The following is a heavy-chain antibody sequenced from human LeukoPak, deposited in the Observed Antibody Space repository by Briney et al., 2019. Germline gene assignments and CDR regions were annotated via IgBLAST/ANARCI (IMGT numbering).Heavy chain of an antibody. J-gene: IGHJ4*02. CDR2: ISSSGSTI. V-gene: IGHV3-48*04. D-gene: IGHD6-19*01. CDR3: ARDSGWSTHFDY. CDR1: GFTFSSYW. Sequence: PGGSLRLSCAASGFTFSSYWMTWVRQAPGKGLEWVSCISSSGSTIYYADSVKGRFTISRDNAKNSLYLQMNSLRAEDTAVYYCARDSGWSTHFDYWGQGTLVTVSS.